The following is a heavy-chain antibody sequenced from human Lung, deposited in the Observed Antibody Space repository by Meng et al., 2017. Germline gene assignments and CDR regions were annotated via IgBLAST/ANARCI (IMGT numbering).Heavy chain of an antibody. CDR1: GGSISSSNW. CDR3: ARGSITMVRGVSVFDP. V-gene: IGHV4-4*02. Sequence: QVPVQESGPGLVKPSGTLSLTGAVSGGSISSSNWWSWVRQPPGKGLEWIGEIYHSGSTNYNPSLKSRVTISVDKSKNQFSLKLSSVTAADTAVYYCARGSITMVRGVSVFDPWGQGTLVTVSS. D-gene: IGHD3-10*01. J-gene: IGHJ5*02. CDR2: IYHSGST.